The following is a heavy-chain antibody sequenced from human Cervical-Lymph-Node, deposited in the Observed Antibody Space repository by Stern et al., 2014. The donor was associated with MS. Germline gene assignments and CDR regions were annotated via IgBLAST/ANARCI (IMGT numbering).Heavy chain of an antibody. CDR3: ARHQGGIAAN. D-gene: IGHD6-13*01. Sequence: QDQLVQSGAEVKKPEASVKVSCKASGGSFSSLDISWVRQAPGQRLEWLGEISPMFGVANYAQNFQGRVTFTADESTSTAYMELSSLRAEDTAVYYCARHQGGIAANWGQGTLVTVSS. CDR1: GGSFSSLD. CDR2: ISPMFGVA. J-gene: IGHJ4*02. V-gene: IGHV1-69*12.